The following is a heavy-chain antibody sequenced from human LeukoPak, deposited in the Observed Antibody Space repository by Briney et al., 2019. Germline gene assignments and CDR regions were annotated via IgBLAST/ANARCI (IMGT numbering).Heavy chain of an antibody. CDR1: GGSISSSSYC. J-gene: IGHJ5*02. CDR3: ARVLNRRVPAASLDP. Sequence: SETLSLTCTVSGGSISSSSYCWGWIRQPPGKGLEWIGSIYYSGSTYYNPSLKSRVTISVDTSKNQFSLKLSSVTAADTAVYYCARVLNRRVPAASLDPWGQGTLVTVSS. D-gene: IGHD2-2*01. CDR2: IYYSGST. V-gene: IGHV4-39*07.